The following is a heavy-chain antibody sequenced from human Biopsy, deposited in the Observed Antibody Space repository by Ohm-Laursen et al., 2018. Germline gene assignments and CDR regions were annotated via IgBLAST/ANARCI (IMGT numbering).Heavy chain of an antibody. Sequence: SVKVSCKASGYTFTDYYVHWVRQAPGQGLEWMGWINAKTGDTNYAQKFQGRVTMTRDTSISTAYVDLSSLRSDDTAVYYCTRGGYYYDSLAYYYWFDPWGQGTLVTVSS. CDR3: TRGGYYYDSLAYYYWFDP. J-gene: IGHJ5*02. CDR2: INAKTGDT. D-gene: IGHD3-22*01. V-gene: IGHV1-2*02. CDR1: GYTFTDYY.